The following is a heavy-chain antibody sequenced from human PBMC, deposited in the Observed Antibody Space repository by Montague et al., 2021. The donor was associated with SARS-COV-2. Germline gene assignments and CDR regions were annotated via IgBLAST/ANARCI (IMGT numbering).Heavy chain of an antibody. CDR2: IYTRGNT. CDR3: AIGWEVHGNLDY. CDR1: GASINNGRYY. Sequence: TLSLTCTVSGASINNGRYYWSWIRQPAGKGPEWIGRIYTRGNTNHSPSLQSRVTISLDTSMKQISLKLSSVTAADTAIYYCAIGWEVHGNLDYRGQGIVVTVSS. J-gene: IGHJ4*02. D-gene: IGHD1-26*01. V-gene: IGHV4-61*02.